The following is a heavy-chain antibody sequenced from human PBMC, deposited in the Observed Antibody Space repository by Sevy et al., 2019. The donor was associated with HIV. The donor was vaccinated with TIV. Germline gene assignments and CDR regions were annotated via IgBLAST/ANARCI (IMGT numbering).Heavy chain of an antibody. Sequence: GGSLRLSCAASGFTFSSYEMNWVRQAPGKGLEWVSYISNSGSTIYYSDSVKGRFTISRDNAKNSLYLQMNSLRVEDTAVYYCARDLPLSATTVAHFDYWGRGTLVTVSS. CDR1: GFTFSSYE. J-gene: IGHJ4*02. CDR2: ISNSGSTI. CDR3: ARDLPLSATTVAHFDY. V-gene: IGHV3-48*03. D-gene: IGHD4-17*01.